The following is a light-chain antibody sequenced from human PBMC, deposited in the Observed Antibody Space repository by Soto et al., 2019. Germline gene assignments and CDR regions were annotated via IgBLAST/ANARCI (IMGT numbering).Light chain of an antibody. Sequence: AILMTQSPSSLSASPGDRVTITCRASQAIRNDLGWYQQKPGKAPKVLIYAASTLQSGVPSRFSGSGSGTDFTLTISCLQSEDFATYYCQQYYSYPRTFGQGTKVDI. V-gene: IGKV1-8*01. CDR3: QQYYSYPRT. J-gene: IGKJ1*01. CDR1: QAIRND. CDR2: AAS.